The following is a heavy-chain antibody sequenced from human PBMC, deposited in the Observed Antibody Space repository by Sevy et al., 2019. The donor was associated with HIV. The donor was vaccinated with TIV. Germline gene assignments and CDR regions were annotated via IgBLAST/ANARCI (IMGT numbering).Heavy chain of an antibody. CDR2: ILHDGSRQ. J-gene: IGHJ4*02. V-gene: IGHV3-30*04. Sequence: GGYLRLSCTASGFSFSIHSMHWVRQAPGKGLGWVSFILHDGSRQDYADSVKGRFIISRDNSKNTVCLEMSGLRPEDTATYYCARDSNVYDSGGSLDSWGQGTLVSVSS. D-gene: IGHD6-25*01. CDR3: ARDSNVYDSGGSLDS. CDR1: GFSFSIHS.